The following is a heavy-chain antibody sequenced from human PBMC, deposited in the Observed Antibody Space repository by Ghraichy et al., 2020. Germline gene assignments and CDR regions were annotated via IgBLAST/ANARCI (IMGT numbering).Heavy chain of an antibody. CDR3: ARQVMATSYYFDY. CDR1: GGSISSYY. V-gene: IGHV4-59*08. D-gene: IGHD5-24*01. CDR2: IYYSGST. J-gene: IGHJ4*02. Sequence: WETLSLTCTVSGGSISSYYWSWIRQPPGKGLEWIGYIYYSGSTNYNPSLKSRVTISVDTSKNQFSLKLSSVTAADTAVYYCARQVMATSYYFDYWGQGTLVTVSS.